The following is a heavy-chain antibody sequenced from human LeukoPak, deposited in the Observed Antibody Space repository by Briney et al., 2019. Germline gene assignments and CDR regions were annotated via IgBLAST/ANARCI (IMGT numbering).Heavy chain of an antibody. Sequence: GGSLRLSCAASGXTFSSYWMHWVRQAPGKGLVWVSRINSDGSSISYADSVKGRFTISRDNAKNTLYLQMNSLRAEDTAVYYCAREEVTMYYFDSWGQGTLVTVSS. CDR2: INSDGSSI. CDR1: GXTFSSYW. J-gene: IGHJ4*02. V-gene: IGHV3-74*01. CDR3: AREEVTMYYFDS. D-gene: IGHD2-21*02.